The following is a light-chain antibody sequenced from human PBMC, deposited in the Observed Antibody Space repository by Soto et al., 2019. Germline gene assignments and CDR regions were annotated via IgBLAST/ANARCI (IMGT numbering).Light chain of an antibody. J-gene: IGKJ1*01. Sequence: DIQMTQSPSSLSASVGDRVTITCRASQSISSYLNWYQQKPGKAPKLLIYAASSLQSGVPSRFSGSGSGTEFTLTISSLQPEDFATYYCQQSYSTPETFGQGTKVEI. CDR2: AAS. CDR3: QQSYSTPET. CDR1: QSISSY. V-gene: IGKV1-39*01.